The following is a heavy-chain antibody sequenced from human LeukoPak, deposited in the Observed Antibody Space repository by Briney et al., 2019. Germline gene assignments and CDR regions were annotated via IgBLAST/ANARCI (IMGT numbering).Heavy chain of an antibody. CDR1: GGSISSSSYY. J-gene: IGHJ4*02. V-gene: IGHV4-39*01. CDR2: IYYSGST. Sequence: SETLSLTCTVSGGSISSSSYYWGWIRQPPGKGLEWIGSIYYSGSTYYSPSLKSRVTISVDTSKNQFPLKLSSVTAADTAVYYCARLTYDSSGYYGYWGQGTLVTVSS. D-gene: IGHD3-22*01. CDR3: ARLTYDSSGYYGY.